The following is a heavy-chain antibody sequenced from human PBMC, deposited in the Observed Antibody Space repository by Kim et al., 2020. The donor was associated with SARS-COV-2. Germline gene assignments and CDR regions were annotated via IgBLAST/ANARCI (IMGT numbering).Heavy chain of an antibody. Sequence: PSLKRRVPSSVDTSRNQFSLKLSSVTAADTAVYYCAREVRQYDYNWFDPWGQGTLVTVSS. CDR3: AREVRQYDYNWFDP. V-gene: IGHV4-59*01. J-gene: IGHJ5*02. D-gene: IGHD3-3*01.